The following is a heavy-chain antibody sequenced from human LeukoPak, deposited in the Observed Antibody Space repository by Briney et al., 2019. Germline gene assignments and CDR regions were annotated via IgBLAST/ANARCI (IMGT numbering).Heavy chain of an antibody. D-gene: IGHD2-15*01. V-gene: IGHV3-64*01. CDR3: AREKGGFDI. CDR2: ISSNGGST. CDR1: GFTFSSYW. J-gene: IGHJ3*02. Sequence: GGSLRLSCAASGFTFSSYWVSWVRQAPGKGLEYVSVISSNGGSTYYANSVKGRFTISRDNSKNTLYLQMGSLRAEDMAVYYCAREKGGFDIWGQGTMVTVSS.